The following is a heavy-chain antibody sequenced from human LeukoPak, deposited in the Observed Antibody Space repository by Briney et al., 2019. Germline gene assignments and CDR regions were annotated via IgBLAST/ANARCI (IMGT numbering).Heavy chain of an antibody. D-gene: IGHD5-18*01. Sequence: PGGSVRLSCAASGFTFSSYAMHWVRQAPGKGLEYVSAISSNGGSTYYAHSVKGRFTIYRDNSKNTLYLQMGSLRAEDMAVYDCARDTAMVIDYWGQGTLVTVSS. J-gene: IGHJ4*02. CDR2: ISSNGGST. CDR1: GFTFSSYA. CDR3: ARDTAMVIDY. V-gene: IGHV3-64*01.